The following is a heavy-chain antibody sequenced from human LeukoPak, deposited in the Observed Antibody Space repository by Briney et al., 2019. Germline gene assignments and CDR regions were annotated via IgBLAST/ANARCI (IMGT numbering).Heavy chain of an antibody. CDR1: GYTFTSYD. J-gene: IGHJ4*02. V-gene: IGHV1-2*02. CDR3: ARDSKTMVRGVIVY. Sequence: GASVKVSCKASGYTFTSYDINWVRQAPGQGLEWMGWINPNSGGTNYAQKFQGRVTMTRDTSISTAYMELSRLRSDDTAVYYCARDSKTMVRGVIVYWGQGTLVTVSS. CDR2: INPNSGGT. D-gene: IGHD3-10*01.